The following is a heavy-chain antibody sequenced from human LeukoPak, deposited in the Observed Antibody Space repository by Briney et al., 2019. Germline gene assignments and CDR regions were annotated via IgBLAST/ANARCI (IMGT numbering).Heavy chain of an antibody. CDR1: GGSSSGYS. V-gene: IGHV4-30-2*01. CDR3: ARVHCSSTSCYFGDAFDI. J-gene: IGHJ3*02. CDR2: IYHSGST. D-gene: IGHD2-2*01. Sequence: PSETLSLTCAVYGGSSSGYSWSWIRQPPGKGLEWIGYIYHSGSTYYNPSLKSRVTISVDRSKNQFSLKLSSVTAADTAVYYCARVHCSSTSCYFGDAFDIWGQGTVVTVSS.